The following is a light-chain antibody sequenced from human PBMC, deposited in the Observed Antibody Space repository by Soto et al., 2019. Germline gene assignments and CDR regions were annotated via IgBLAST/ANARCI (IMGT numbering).Light chain of an antibody. Sequence: AIQITQSPSSLSASVGDRVTITCRASQGIRNDLGWFQQKPGKAPKLLIYAASTLQSGVPSRFSGSGSGTDFTLTISSLQPEDSATYYCEQSYSTPPLTFCGGTKVDIK. CDR3: EQSYSTPPLT. CDR2: AAS. V-gene: IGKV1-6*01. J-gene: IGKJ4*01. CDR1: QGIRND.